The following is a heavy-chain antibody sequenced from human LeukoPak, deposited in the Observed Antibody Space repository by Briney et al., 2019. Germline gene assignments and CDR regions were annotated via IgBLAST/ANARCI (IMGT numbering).Heavy chain of an antibody. CDR3: ARDQGSSSPEYYFDY. V-gene: IGHV3-64*01. D-gene: IGHD6-6*01. Sequence: GGSLRLSCAASGFTFSSYAMHWVRQAPGKGLEYVSAISSNGGSTYYANSVKGRFTISRDNSKNTLYLQMGSLRAEDMAVYYCARDQGSSSPEYYFDYWGQGTLVTVSS. J-gene: IGHJ4*02. CDR1: GFTFSSYA. CDR2: ISSNGGST.